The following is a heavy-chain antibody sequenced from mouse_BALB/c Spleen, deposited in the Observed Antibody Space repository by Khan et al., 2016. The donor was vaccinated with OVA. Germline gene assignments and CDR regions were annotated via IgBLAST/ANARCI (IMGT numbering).Heavy chain of an antibody. Sequence: EVQLQESGPDLVKPSQSLSLTCTVTGYSITSGYSWHWIRQFPGNKLEWMGYIYYRGSINYKPSPKSRISNTRDTSKNQFFLQLNSVTSEDTATYYCARDGNYMDYWGQGTSVTVSS. CDR2: IYYRGSI. CDR3: ARDGNYMDY. J-gene: IGHJ4*01. V-gene: IGHV3-1*02. D-gene: IGHD2-1*01. CDR1: GYSITSGYS.